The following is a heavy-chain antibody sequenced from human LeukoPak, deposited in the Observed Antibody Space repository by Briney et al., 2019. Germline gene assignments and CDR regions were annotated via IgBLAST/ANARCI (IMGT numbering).Heavy chain of an antibody. CDR2: ISSSSSYI. Sequence: PGGSLRLSCAASGFTFSSYSMNWVRQAPGKGLEWVSSISSSSSYIYYADSVKGRFTISRDNAKNSLYLQMNSLRAEDMAVYYCARDRDSSGAFDIWGQGTMVTVSS. J-gene: IGHJ3*02. CDR1: GFTFSSYS. CDR3: ARDRDSSGAFDI. D-gene: IGHD6-25*01. V-gene: IGHV3-21*01.